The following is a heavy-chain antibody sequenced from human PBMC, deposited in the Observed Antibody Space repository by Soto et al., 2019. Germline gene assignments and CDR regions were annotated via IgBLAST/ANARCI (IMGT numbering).Heavy chain of an antibody. J-gene: IGHJ6*02. D-gene: IGHD3-3*01. CDR2: INPNSGGT. Sequence: ASVKLSCKDSGYTFTGYYMHWVRQAPGQGLEWMGWINPNSGGTNYAQKFQGWVTMTRDTSISTAYMELSRLRSDDTAVYYCARARGDYDFWSGGPYYYYGMDVWGQGTTVTVSS. V-gene: IGHV1-2*04. CDR3: ARARGDYDFWSGGPYYYYGMDV. CDR1: GYTFTGYY.